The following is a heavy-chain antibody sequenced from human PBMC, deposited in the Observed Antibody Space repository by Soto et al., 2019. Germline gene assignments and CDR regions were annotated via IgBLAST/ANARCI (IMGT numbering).Heavy chain of an antibody. CDR1: GGSISSSSYY. V-gene: IGHV4-39*01. Sequence: QLQLQESGPGLVKPSETLSLTCTVSGGSISSSSYYWGWIRQPPGKGLEWIGSIYYSGSTYYNPSLKSRVTISVDTSKNQFSLKLSSVTAADTAVYYCARSYTANLYGMDVWGQGTTVTVSS. CDR2: IYYSGST. CDR3: ARSYTANLYGMDV. D-gene: IGHD3-16*01. J-gene: IGHJ6*02.